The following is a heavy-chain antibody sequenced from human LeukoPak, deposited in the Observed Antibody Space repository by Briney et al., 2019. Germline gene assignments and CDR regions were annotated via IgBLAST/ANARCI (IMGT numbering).Heavy chain of an antibody. Sequence: GGSLRLSCAASGFAFSGFAMHWVRQAPGKGLEWLADISYDGGNKYYADSVKGRCTISRDNSKNTVYLQMNSLRAEDTAVYYCAKDMDHDYDDYGFDYWGQGTPVTVSS. J-gene: IGHJ4*02. CDR1: GFAFSGFA. V-gene: IGHV3-30*18. D-gene: IGHD4-17*01. CDR2: ISYDGGNK. CDR3: AKDMDHDYDDYGFDY.